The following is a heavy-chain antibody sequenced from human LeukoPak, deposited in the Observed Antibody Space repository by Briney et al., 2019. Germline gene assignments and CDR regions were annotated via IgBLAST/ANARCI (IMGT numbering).Heavy chain of an antibody. Sequence: QSGGSLRLSCAASGFTFSSYAMSWVRQAPGKGLEWISGISNSGDTTYDADSVKGRFTISRDNSKNTLYLQMNSLRAEDTAVHYCAKCPGSANCYTGFDYWGQGTLVTVSS. CDR2: ISNSGDTT. D-gene: IGHD2-2*02. CDR3: AKCPGSANCYTGFDY. CDR1: GFTFSSYA. J-gene: IGHJ4*02. V-gene: IGHV3-23*01.